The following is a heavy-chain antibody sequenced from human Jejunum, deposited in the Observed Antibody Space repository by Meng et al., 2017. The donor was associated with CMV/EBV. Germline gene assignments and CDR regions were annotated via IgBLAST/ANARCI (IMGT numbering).Heavy chain of an antibody. CDR3: ARDPSNTSGRYAYFDY. CDR2: ISVKNGEA. CDR1: GYIFTNYD. V-gene: IGHV1-18*01. D-gene: IGHD6-19*01. Sequence: QGQLVQSGADAKKPGASMKVSCKASGYIFTNYDISWVRQAPGQGLEWMGWISVKNGEAKYPQNFQGRVTMTTDTTTNTAYMDLRSLRSDDTAVYYCARDPSNTSGRYAYFDYWGQGTLVTVSS. J-gene: IGHJ4*02.